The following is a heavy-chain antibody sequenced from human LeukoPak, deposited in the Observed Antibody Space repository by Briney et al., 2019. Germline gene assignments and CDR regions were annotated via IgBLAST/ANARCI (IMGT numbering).Heavy chain of an antibody. CDR1: GYSFTSYW. Sequence: GESLKISCKGSGYSFTSYWINWVRQMPGKGLEWMGRIDPSDSYTDYSPSFQGHVTISADKSISTAYLQWSSLKASDTAIYYCARAGMDIVIVPAATQAYYYGMDVWGKGTTVTVSS. V-gene: IGHV5-10-1*01. CDR2: IDPSDSYT. CDR3: ARAGMDIVIVPAATQAYYYGMDV. D-gene: IGHD2-2*03. J-gene: IGHJ6*04.